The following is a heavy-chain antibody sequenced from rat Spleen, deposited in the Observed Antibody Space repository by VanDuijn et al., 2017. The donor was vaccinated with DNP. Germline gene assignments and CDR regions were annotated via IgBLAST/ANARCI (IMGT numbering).Heavy chain of an antibody. V-gene: IGHV5-7*01. D-gene: IGHD1-6*01. CDR2: ISYDGSST. CDR1: GFTFSDYN. Sequence: EVQLVESGGGLVQPGRSLKLSCAASGFTFSDYNMAWVRQAPKKGLEWVATISYDGSSTYYRDSVKGRFTISRDNSKDTLYLQMNSLRSEDTATYYCARQGIPLAYAMDAWGQGTSVTVSS. CDR3: ARQGIPLAYAMDA. J-gene: IGHJ4*01.